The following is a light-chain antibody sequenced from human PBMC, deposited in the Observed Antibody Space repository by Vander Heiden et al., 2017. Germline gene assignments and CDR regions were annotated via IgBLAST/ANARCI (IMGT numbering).Light chain of an antibody. J-gene: IGKJ1*01. Sequence: DIVMTQSPDSLAASLGERATIYCKSSQSVLYSSHNKNFLAWYQQKPGQPPKLLIYWAPTRASGVPDRFSGSGSGTDFTLSISSLQVEDVAVYYCQQYYSTPRTFGQGTKVEIK. CDR2: WAP. V-gene: IGKV4-1*01. CDR1: QSVLYSSHNKNF. CDR3: QQYYSTPRT.